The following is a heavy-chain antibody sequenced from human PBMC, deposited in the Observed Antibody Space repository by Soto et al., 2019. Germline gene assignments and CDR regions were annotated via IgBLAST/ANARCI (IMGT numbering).Heavy chain of an antibody. Sequence: SETLSLTCTVSGGSISSGDYYWSWIRQPPGKGLEWIGYIYYSGSTYYNPSLKSRVTISVDTSKNQFSLKLSSVTAADTAVYYCARDLRITMVRGVYYYYGMDVWGQGTTGT. CDR1: GGSISSGDYY. V-gene: IGHV4-30-4*01. CDR2: IYYSGST. J-gene: IGHJ6*02. D-gene: IGHD3-10*01. CDR3: ARDLRITMVRGVYYYYGMDV.